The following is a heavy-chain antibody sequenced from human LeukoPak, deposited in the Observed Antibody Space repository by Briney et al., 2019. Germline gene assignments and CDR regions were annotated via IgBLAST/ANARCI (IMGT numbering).Heavy chain of an antibody. CDR3: ASGYTNWWPLDY. J-gene: IGHJ4*02. CDR1: GGSMTSYC. D-gene: IGHD5-24*01. V-gene: IGHV4-59*12. Sequence: SETLSLTCGVSGGSMTSYCWSWIRQAPGKGPEWIGYISATGTTNYSPSLGSRLTISMDASKNQFSLSLTSVTAADTAVYYCASGYTNWWPLDYWGQGARVIVSS. CDR2: ISATGTT.